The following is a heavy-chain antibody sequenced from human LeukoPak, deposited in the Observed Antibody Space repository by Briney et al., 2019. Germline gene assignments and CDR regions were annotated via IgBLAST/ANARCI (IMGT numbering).Heavy chain of an antibody. Sequence: GGSLRLSCAASGFTFSSYGMHWVGKAPAKGLEWVAVIAYDGSNKYYADSVKRRFTISRDNSKNTLYLQMNSLRAGDTAVYYCAKEDDYGDPGDYWGQGTLVTVSS. D-gene: IGHD4-17*01. J-gene: IGHJ4*02. CDR3: AKEDDYGDPGDY. V-gene: IGHV3-30*18. CDR1: GFTFSSYG. CDR2: IAYDGSNK.